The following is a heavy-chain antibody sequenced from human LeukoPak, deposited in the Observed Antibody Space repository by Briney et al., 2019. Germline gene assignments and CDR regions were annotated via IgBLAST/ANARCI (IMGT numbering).Heavy chain of an antibody. D-gene: IGHD6-19*01. Sequence: SETLSLTCSVSGGSISSSSYHWGWIRQPPGKGLEWIGSIYYSGSTYYNPSLKSRVTISVDTSKNQFSLKLSSVTAADTAVYYCARQEDSSAWFDYWGQGTLVTVSS. CDR2: IYYSGST. CDR3: ARQEDSSAWFDY. V-gene: IGHV4-39*01. CDR1: GGSISSSSYH. J-gene: IGHJ4*02.